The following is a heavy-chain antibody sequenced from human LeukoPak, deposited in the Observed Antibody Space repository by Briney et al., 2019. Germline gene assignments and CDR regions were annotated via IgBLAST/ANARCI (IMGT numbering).Heavy chain of an antibody. CDR1: GYTFTSYD. J-gene: IGHJ6*03. CDR3: ARFLGSGSHNYYYYYYMDV. V-gene: IGHV1-8*03. Sequence: ASVKVSCKASGYTFTSYDINWVRQATGQGLEWMGRMNPNSGNTGYAQKFQGRVTITRNTSISTAYMELSSLRSEDTAVYYCARFLGSGSHNYYYYYYMDVWGKGTTVTVSS. CDR2: MNPNSGNT. D-gene: IGHD3-10*01.